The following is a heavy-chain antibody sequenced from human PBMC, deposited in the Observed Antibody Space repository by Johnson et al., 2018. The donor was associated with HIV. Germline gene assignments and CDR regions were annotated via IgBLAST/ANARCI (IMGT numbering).Heavy chain of an antibody. J-gene: IGHJ3*02. CDR2: IYSGGST. Sequence: VQLVESGGGVVRPGGSLRLSCAASGFKFDNFGMSWVRQAPGKGLEWVSVIYSGGSTYYADSVKGRFTISRDNSKNSLYLQMNSLRADDTAFYYCARAFGSGGYTSSWYLGLGPFDIWGHGTLVTVSS. V-gene: IGHV3-20*04. CDR3: ARAFGSGGYTSSWYLGLGPFDI. CDR1: GFKFDNFG. D-gene: IGHD6-13*01.